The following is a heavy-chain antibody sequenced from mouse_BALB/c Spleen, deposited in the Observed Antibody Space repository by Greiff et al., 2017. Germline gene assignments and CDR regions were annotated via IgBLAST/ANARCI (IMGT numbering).Heavy chain of an antibody. D-gene: IGHD2-4*01. J-gene: IGHJ2*01. V-gene: IGHV1-9*01. Sequence: QVQLQQSGAELMKPGASVKISCKATGYTFSSYWIEWVKQRPGHGLEWIGEILPGSGSTNYNEKFKGKATFTAATSSNTANMQLRSLTSEDSAVYYCEREDYDEDYWGQGTTLTVSS. CDR2: ILPGSGST. CDR1: GYTFSSYW. CDR3: EREDYDEDY.